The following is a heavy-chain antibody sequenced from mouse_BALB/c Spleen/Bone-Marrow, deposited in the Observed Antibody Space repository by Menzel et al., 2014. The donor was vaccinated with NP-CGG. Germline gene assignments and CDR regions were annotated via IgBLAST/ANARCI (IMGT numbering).Heavy chain of an antibody. Sequence: EVKLMESGGGLVQPGGSLRLSCATSGFTFTDYYMNWVRQPPGKALEWLGFIRNKANGYTTEYSASVKSRFTISRDNSQNILYLQMNTLRVDDSATYYCAKDKGRVFFDYWGQGTTRTVSS. CDR1: GFTFTDYY. CDR3: AKDKGRVFFDY. J-gene: IGHJ2*01. CDR2: IRNKANGYTT. V-gene: IGHV7-3*02.